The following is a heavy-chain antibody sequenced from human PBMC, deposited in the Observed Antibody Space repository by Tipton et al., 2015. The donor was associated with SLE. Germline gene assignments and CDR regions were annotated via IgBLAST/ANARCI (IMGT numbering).Heavy chain of an antibody. D-gene: IGHD3-3*01. J-gene: IGHJ4*02. CDR2: IYYDETT. V-gene: IGHV4-39*07. Sequence: TLSLTCTVSGDSIRNENYYWGWFRQPPGKGLEWIAAIYYDETTYYNTSLDSRATISVDMSKNQFSLKLTSVTAADTAVYFCARIRPGHGDPFDFWGQGTLVTVSS. CDR1: GDSIRNENYY. CDR3: ARIRPGHGDPFDF.